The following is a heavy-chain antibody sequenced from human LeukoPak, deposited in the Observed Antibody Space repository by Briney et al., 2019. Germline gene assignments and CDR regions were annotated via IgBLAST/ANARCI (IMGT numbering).Heavy chain of an antibody. CDR3: AREESEGFDY. CDR2: IGGSSSSI. D-gene: IGHD1-14*01. V-gene: IGHV3-21*01. J-gene: IGHJ4*02. CDR1: GFTFSTYS. Sequence: PGGSLRLSCAASGFTFSTYSMNWVRQAPGKGLEWVSSIGGSSSSIYYADSLKGRFTISRDNAKNSQYLQMNSLRAEDTAVYYCAREESEGFDYWGQGTLVTVSS.